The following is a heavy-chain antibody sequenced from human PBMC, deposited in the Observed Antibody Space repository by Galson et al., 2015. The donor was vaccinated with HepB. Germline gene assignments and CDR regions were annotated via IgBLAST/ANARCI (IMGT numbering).Heavy chain of an antibody. D-gene: IGHD6-6*01. CDR1: GFTFSNYG. J-gene: IGHJ6*03. CDR3: AKDVVESSSSPDICYYYYMDV. Sequence: SLRLSCAASGFTFSNYGMHWVRQAPGKGLEWVAVISYGGSDKYYVDSLKGRFTISRDNSKNTLYLQMNSLKTDDTAVYYCAKDVVESSSSPDICYYYYMDVWGRGTTVTVSS. CDR2: ISYGGSDK. V-gene: IGHV3-30*18.